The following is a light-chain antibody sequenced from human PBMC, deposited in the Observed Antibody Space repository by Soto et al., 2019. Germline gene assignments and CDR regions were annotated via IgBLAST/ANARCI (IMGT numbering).Light chain of an antibody. V-gene: IGLV1-47*01. CDR2: RNN. CDR1: SSNIESNY. CDR3: AAWDDRLSGYGV. Sequence: QSVLTQPPSASGTPGQRVTISCSGSSSNIESNYVYWYQQFPGTAPKLLIYRNNQRPSGVPDRFSGSKSGTSASLAISGLRSEDEADYYCAAWDDRLSGYGVFGGGTKVTVL. J-gene: IGLJ3*02.